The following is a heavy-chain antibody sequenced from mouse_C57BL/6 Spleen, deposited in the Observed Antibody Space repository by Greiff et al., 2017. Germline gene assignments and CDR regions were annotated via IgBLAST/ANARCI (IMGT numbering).Heavy chain of an antibody. J-gene: IGHJ4*01. Sequence: VKLVESGPGLVAPSQSLSITCTVSGFSLTSYGVHWVRQPPGKGLEWLVVIWSDGSTTYNSALNSRLSISKDNSKRQFFLKVNILQTDDTAMDYCARHEGTGLYSMDYWGQGTSVTVSS. CDR3: ARHEGTGLYSMDY. CDR1: GFSLTSYG. CDR2: IWSDGST. D-gene: IGHD4-1*01. V-gene: IGHV2-6-1*01.